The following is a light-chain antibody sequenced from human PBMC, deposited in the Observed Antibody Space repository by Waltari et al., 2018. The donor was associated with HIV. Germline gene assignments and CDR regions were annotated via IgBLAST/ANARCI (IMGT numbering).Light chain of an antibody. Sequence: SYELTQRPSVSVSPGQTARITCSGDALPKQYAYWYQQKSGQAPVLVIYEDNKRPSGIPERFSGSSSGTMATLTISGAQVEDEADYYCFSTDSSGNHRVFGGGTKVTVL. J-gene: IGLJ2*01. CDR2: EDN. CDR1: ALPKQY. V-gene: IGLV3-10*01. CDR3: FSTDSSGNHRV.